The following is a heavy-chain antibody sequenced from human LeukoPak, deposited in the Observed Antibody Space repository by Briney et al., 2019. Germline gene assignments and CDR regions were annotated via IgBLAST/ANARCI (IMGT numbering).Heavy chain of an antibody. J-gene: IGHJ4*02. D-gene: IGHD3-16*01. V-gene: IGHV3-74*01. Sequence: GGSLRLSCAASGFTFSRYSMHWVRQAPGKGLVWVSHVNSDGSDTDYADSVKGRFTISRDNAKNTLYLQMNSLRVEDTAVYYCVCLGLGGLSLDWGQGTLVTVSS. CDR2: VNSDGSDT. CDR1: GFTFSRYS. CDR3: VCLGLGGLSLD.